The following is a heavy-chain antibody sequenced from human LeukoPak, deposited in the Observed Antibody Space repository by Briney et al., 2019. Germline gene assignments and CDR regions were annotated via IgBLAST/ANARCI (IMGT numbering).Heavy chain of an antibody. J-gene: IGHJ4*02. D-gene: IGHD6-19*01. Sequence: RGSLSLSCAASGFTFSSDWMDWVRQAPGKGLLWVSRINSDGSSTIHADSVKGLFTISRDNAKNTLYLQMNSLRAEDTAVYYCAREVYSSGWSSFDYWGQGTLVTVSS. V-gene: IGHV3-74*01. CDR1: GFTFSSDW. CDR3: AREVYSSGWSSFDY. CDR2: INSDGSST.